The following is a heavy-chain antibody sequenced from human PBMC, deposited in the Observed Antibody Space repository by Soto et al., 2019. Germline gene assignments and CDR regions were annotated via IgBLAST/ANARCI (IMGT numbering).Heavy chain of an antibody. J-gene: IGHJ4*02. CDR2: INSDGSSI. V-gene: IGHV3-74*01. CDR1: GFTFSSYW. CDR3: ARETGYRSGWRQVY. Sequence: GGSLRLSCAASGFTFSSYWMHWVRQAPGKGLVWVSRINSDGSSISYADSVKGRFTISRDNAKNTLYLQMNSLRVEDTAVYCCARETGYRSGWRQVYWGQGTLVNVPS. D-gene: IGHD6-19*01.